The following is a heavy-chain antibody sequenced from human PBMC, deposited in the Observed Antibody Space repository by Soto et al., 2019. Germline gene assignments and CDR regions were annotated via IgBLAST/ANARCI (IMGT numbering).Heavy chain of an antibody. D-gene: IGHD6-19*01. Sequence: EVQMVESGGGLVQPGGSLRLSCEVSGFSFSAYTMHWFRHTPGLGLEWLAFITQTSGDTYYADSVKGRFTISRDNGKSSLYLEMSDLRAEDTAVYYCARDLGWAFDYWGRGTLVTVSS. CDR1: GFSFSAYT. J-gene: IGHJ4*02. V-gene: IGHV3-48*01. CDR2: ITQTSGDT. CDR3: ARDLGWAFDY.